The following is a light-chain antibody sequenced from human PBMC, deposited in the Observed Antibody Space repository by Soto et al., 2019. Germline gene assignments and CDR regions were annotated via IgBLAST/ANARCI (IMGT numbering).Light chain of an antibody. CDR3: QQYGSSPPYT. J-gene: IGKJ2*01. V-gene: IGKV3-20*01. Sequence: EVVLTQSPGTLSLSPGERATLSCRASQSVSNNYFAWYQQKPGQAPRLLIFGSSDRATGIPDRFSGSGSGPDFTLPISRLEPEDFAVYYCQQYGSSPPYTFGQGTKLEIK. CDR1: QSVSNNY. CDR2: GSS.